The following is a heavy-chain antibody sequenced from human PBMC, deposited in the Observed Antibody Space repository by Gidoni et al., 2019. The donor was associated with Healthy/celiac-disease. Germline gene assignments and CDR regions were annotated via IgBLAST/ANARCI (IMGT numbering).Heavy chain of an antibody. Sequence: EVQLVESGGGLVQPGWSLRLSSAASVFTFSSYAMSWVRQAPGKGLAWVSVISGSGGSTSYADSVKGRFTISRDNSKNTLYLQMNSLRAEDTAVYYCAKPDSSAALEYFDLWGRGTLVTVSS. CDR1: VFTFSSYA. CDR3: AKPDSSAALEYFDL. V-gene: IGHV3-23*04. J-gene: IGHJ2*01. D-gene: IGHD3-22*01. CDR2: ISGSGGST.